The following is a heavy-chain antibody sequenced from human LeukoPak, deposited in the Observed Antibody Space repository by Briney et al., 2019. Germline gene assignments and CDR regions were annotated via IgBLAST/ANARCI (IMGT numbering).Heavy chain of an antibody. D-gene: IGHD3-10*01. J-gene: IGHJ6*03. CDR3: ARVEEGYGSGRRENYYYYMDV. Sequence: SETLSLTRTVSGGSISSYYWSWIRQPPGKGLEWIGYIHYSGSTNYNPSLKSRVTISVDTSKNQFSLKLTSVTAADTAVYYCARVEEGYGSGRRENYYYYMDVWGKGTTVTISS. V-gene: IGHV4-59*01. CDR2: IHYSGST. CDR1: GGSISSYY.